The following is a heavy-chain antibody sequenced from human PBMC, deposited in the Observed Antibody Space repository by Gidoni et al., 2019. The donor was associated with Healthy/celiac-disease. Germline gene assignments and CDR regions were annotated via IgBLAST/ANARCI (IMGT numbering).Heavy chain of an antibody. CDR3: ARDRLRDYDYVWGSYRSWWYFDL. CDR1: GFTFSSYG. D-gene: IGHD3-16*02. J-gene: IGHJ2*01. V-gene: IGHV3-33*01. CDR2: IWYDGSNK. Sequence: QVQLVESGGGVVQPGWSLRLSCAASGFTFSSYGMHWVRQAPGKGLEGVAVIWYDGSNKYYADSVKGRFTISRDNSKNTLYLQMNSLRAEDTAVYYCARDRLRDYDYVWGSYRSWWYFDLWGRGTLVTVSS.